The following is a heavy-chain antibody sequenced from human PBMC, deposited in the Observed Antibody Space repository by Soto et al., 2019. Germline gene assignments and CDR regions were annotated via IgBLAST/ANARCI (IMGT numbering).Heavy chain of an antibody. CDR3: ARGDLVVPSAFDY. V-gene: IGHV1-2*02. CDR1: GYTFTGYY. Sequence: ASVKVSCKASGYTFTGYYMHWVRQAPGQGLEWMGWINPNSGGTNYAQKLQGRVTMTTDTSTSTAYMELRSLRSEDTAVYYCARGDLVVPSAFDYWGQGTLVTVSS. D-gene: IGHD2-2*01. J-gene: IGHJ4*02. CDR2: INPNSGGT.